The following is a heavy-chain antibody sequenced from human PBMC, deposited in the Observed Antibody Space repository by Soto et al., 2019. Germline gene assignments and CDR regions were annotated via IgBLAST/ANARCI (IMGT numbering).Heavy chain of an antibody. J-gene: IGHJ6*02. V-gene: IGHV4-30-2*01. CDR2: IYHSGST. CDR1: GGSIISGGYS. CDR3: ARVPDV. Sequence: SEALSLTCAVSGGSIISGGYSWSWIRQPPGKGLEWIGYIYHSGSTYYNPSLKSRVTISVDRSKNQFSLKLSSVTAADTAVYYCARVPDVWGQGTTVT.